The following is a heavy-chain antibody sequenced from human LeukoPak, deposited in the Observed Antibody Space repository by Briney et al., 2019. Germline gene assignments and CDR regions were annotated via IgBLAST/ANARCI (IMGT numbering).Heavy chain of an antibody. CDR3: TRHEGARAFDI. J-gene: IGHJ3*02. D-gene: IGHD4/OR15-4a*01. Sequence: GGSLKLSCAASGFTFSGSAMHWVRQASGKGLEWVGRIRSKANSYATAYAASVKGRFTISRDDSKNTAYPQMNSLKTEDTAVYYCTRHEGARAFDIWGQGTMVTVSS. CDR2: IRSKANSYAT. V-gene: IGHV3-73*01. CDR1: GFTFSGSA.